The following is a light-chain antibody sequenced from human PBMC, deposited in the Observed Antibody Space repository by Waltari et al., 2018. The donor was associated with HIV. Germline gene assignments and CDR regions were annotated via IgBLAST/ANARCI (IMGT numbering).Light chain of an antibody. Sequence: QSVLTQPHSVSGAQGQRVTISCTGSSSNIGAGYDVHWSQQLPGTDPKLLIYGNNNRPSGVPDRFSGSKSGTSASLAITGLQAEDEADYYCQSYDSSLSAFVFGTGTKVTVL. CDR2: GNN. CDR3: QSYDSSLSAFV. V-gene: IGLV1-40*01. J-gene: IGLJ1*01. CDR1: SSNIGAGYD.